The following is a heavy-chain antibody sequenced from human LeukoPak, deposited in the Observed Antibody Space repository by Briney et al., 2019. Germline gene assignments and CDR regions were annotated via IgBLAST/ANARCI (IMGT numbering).Heavy chain of an antibody. V-gene: IGHV4-59*08. CDR3: ARQSLQQQPRFDY. J-gene: IGHJ4*02. CDR2: IYYSDST. Sequence: SETLSLTCTVSGGSISNYFWSWIRQPPGKGLECIGYIYYSDSTNYNPSLKSRVTVSVDTSKNQFSLKLSSVTAADTAVYYCARQSLQQQPRFDYWGQGTLVTVSS. CDR1: GGSISNYF. D-gene: IGHD6-13*01.